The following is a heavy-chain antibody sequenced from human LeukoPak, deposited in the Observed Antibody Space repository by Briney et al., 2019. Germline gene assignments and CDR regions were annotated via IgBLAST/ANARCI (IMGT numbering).Heavy chain of an antibody. CDR3: AKDGRRFSSSLTYFDY. D-gene: IGHD6-13*01. CDR2: ISGSGGST. J-gene: IGHJ4*02. V-gene: IGHV3-23*01. CDR1: GFTFSSYA. Sequence: GGSLRLSCAASGFTFSSYAMSWVRQAPGKGLEWVPAISGSGGSTYYADSVKGRFTIPRDNSKNTLYLQMNSLRAEDTAVYYCAKDGRRFSSSLTYFDYWGQGTLVTVSS.